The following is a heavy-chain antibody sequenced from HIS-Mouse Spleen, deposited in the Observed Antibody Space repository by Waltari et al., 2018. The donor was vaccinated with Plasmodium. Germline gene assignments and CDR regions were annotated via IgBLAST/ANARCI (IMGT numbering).Heavy chain of an antibody. CDR2: INHSGST. V-gene: IGHV4-34*01. CDR1: GGSFSGYY. D-gene: IGHD3-10*01. CDR3: ARGLRGHYWYFDL. Sequence: QVQLQQWGAGLLKPSETLSLTCAVYGGSFSGYYWRWIRQPPGKGLDWIGEINHSGSTNYNPSLKSRVIISVDTSKNQFSLKLSSVTAADTAVYYCARGLRGHYWYFDLWGRGTLVTVSS. J-gene: IGHJ2*01.